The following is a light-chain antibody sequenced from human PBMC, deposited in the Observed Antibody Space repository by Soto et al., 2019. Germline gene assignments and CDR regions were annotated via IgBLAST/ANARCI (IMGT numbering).Light chain of an antibody. J-gene: IGKJ1*01. CDR3: QQSYRSPPT. CDR2: DAS. CDR1: QSISRK. V-gene: IGKV1-39*01. Sequence: DIQMTQSPSSLSASVGDRVTITCRASQSISRKLNWYQKKSGKVPKLLIYDASSLESGVPSRFSGSGSGTDFTLTIKSLQPEDFATYYCQQSYRSPPTFGQGTNVEVK.